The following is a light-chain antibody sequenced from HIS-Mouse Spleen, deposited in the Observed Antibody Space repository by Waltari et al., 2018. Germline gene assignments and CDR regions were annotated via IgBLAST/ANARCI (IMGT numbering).Light chain of an antibody. CDR2: DAS. Sequence: EIVLTQSPATLSLSPGERATLSCRASQSVSSYLAWYQQKPGQAPRLLIYDASNRATGIPARCSGSGSGTDFTLTISSLEPEDFAVYYCQQRSNWPGITFGQGTRLEIK. CDR3: QQRSNWPGIT. J-gene: IGKJ5*01. CDR1: QSVSSY. V-gene: IGKV3-11*01.